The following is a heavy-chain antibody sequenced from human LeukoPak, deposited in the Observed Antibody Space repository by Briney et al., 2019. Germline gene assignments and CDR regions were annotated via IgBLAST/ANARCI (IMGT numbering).Heavy chain of an antibody. CDR2: ISAYNGNT. D-gene: IGHD1-1*01. V-gene: IGHV1-18*04. Sequence: ASVKVSYKASGYTFTSHFMHWVRQAPGQGLEWMGWISAYNGNTNYAQKLQGRVTMTTDTSTSTAYMELRSLRSDDTAVYYCARNGPDPDFDYWGQGTLVTVSS. CDR3: ARNGPDPDFDY. J-gene: IGHJ4*02. CDR1: GYTFTSHF.